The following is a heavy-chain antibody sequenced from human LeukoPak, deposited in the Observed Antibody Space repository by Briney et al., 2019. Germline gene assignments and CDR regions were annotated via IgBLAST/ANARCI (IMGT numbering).Heavy chain of an antibody. Sequence: ASVKVSCKASGYTFTSYGISWVRQAPGQGLEWMGIINPSGGSTSYAQKFQGRVTMTRDTSTSTVYMELSSLRSEDTAVYYCARQGETQPMFHDYVWGSPPLFDYWGQGTLVTVSS. V-gene: IGHV1-46*01. D-gene: IGHD3-16*01. CDR2: INPSGGST. CDR3: ARQGETQPMFHDYVWGSPPLFDY. CDR1: GYTFTSYG. J-gene: IGHJ4*02.